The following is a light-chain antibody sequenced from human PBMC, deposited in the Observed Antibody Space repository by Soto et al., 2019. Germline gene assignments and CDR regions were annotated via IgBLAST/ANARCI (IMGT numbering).Light chain of an antibody. CDR2: DAS. CDR3: QQNNGLPT. CDR1: QAITNS. Sequence: DIQMTQSPSSLSASVGDRVTITCQASQAITNSLNWYQQKPGKAPKLLICDASNLETGVPSRFSGSGSGTDFTFSISSLQPEDIATYYCQQNNGLPTFGGGTKVEIK. J-gene: IGKJ4*01. V-gene: IGKV1-33*01.